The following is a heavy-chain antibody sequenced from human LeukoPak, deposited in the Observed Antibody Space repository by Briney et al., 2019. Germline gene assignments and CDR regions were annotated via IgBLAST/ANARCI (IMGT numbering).Heavy chain of an antibody. CDR1: GYSFRSYG. CDR2: MNPNSGNT. J-gene: IGHJ6*01. Sequence: GASVKVSRKSSGYSFRSYGISWVRQATGQGLEWMGWMNPNSGNTGYAQKFQGRVTMTRNTSISTAYMELSSLRSEDTAVYYCASQERVLRYFDWSYEPMDVWGQGTTVTVSS. CDR3: ASQERVLRYFDWSYEPMDV. D-gene: IGHD3-9*01. V-gene: IGHV1-8*01.